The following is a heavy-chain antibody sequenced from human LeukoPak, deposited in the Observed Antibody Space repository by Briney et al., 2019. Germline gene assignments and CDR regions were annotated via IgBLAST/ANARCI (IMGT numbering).Heavy chain of an antibody. Sequence: GGSLRLSCAASGFTFSSYSMNWVRQAPGKGLEWVSSISSSSSYIYYADSVKGRFTISRDNAKNSLYLQMNSLRAEDTAVHYCAREGYSSSHFDYWGQGTLVTVSS. CDR2: ISSSSSYI. CDR3: AREGYSSSHFDY. CDR1: GFTFSSYS. V-gene: IGHV3-21*01. D-gene: IGHD6-13*01. J-gene: IGHJ4*02.